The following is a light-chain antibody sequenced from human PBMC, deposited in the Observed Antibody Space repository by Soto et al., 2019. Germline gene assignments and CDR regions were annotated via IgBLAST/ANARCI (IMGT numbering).Light chain of an antibody. Sequence: QSVLAQPRSVSGSPGQSVTISCTGTSSVVGGYNYVSWYQQHPGKAPKLMIYDVSKRPSGVPDRFSGSKSGNTASLTISGLQAEDEADYYCCSYAGSYTGVFGTGTKVTVL. CDR2: DVS. CDR1: SSVVGGYNY. J-gene: IGLJ1*01. V-gene: IGLV2-11*01. CDR3: CSYAGSYTGV.